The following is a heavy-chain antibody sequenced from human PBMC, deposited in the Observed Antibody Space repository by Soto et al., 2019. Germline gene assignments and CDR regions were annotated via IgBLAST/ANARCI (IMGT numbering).Heavy chain of an antibody. V-gene: IGHV1-69*01. CDR3: ARLGALSSSSLYYYYGMDV. J-gene: IGHJ6*02. Sequence: VQLVQSGAEVKKPGSSVKVSCKASGGTFSSYAISWVRQAPGQGLEWMGGIIPIFGTANYAQKFQGRVTITADESTSTAYMELSSLRSEDTAVYYCARLGALSSSSLYYYYGMDVWGQGTTVTVSS. CDR2: IIPIFGTA. D-gene: IGHD6-6*01. CDR1: GGTFSSYA.